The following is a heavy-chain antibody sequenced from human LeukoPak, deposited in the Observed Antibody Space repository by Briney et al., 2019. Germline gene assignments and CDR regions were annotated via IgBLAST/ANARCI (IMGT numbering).Heavy chain of an antibody. V-gene: IGHV3-23*01. Sequence: PGGSLRLSCAASGFTFSSYAMSWVRQAPGKGLEWVSAISGSGGSTYYADSVKGRFTISRDSSKNTLYLQMNSLRAEDTAVYYCAKSRDTRGQVYYFDYWGQGTLVTVSS. D-gene: IGHD3-16*02. CDR2: ISGSGGST. J-gene: IGHJ4*02. CDR1: GFTFSSYA. CDR3: AKSRDTRGQVYYFDY.